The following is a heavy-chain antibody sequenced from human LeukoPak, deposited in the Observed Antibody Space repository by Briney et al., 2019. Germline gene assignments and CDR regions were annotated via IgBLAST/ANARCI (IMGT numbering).Heavy chain of an antibody. Sequence: GGSLRLSCAASGFTFSSYSMNWVRQAPGRGLEWVSYISSSSSTIYYADSVKGRFTISRDNAKNSLYLQMNSLRAEDTAVYYCARDTRDGYNSWGQGTLVTVSS. CDR2: ISSSSSTI. CDR3: ARDTRDGYNS. J-gene: IGHJ4*02. CDR1: GFTFSSYS. D-gene: IGHD5-24*01. V-gene: IGHV3-48*04.